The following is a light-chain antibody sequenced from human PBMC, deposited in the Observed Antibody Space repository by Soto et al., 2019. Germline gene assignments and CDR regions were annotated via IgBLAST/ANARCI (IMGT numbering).Light chain of an antibody. CDR1: SSDVGGYNY. CDR2: DVS. J-gene: IGLJ3*02. Sequence: QSVLTQPASVSGSPGQSITISCTGTSSDVGGYNYVSWYQQHPGKAPKLMIYDVSNRPSGVSNRFSGSKFGNTASLTISGLQAEDEADYYCSSYTSSSAWVFGGGP. V-gene: IGLV2-14*01. CDR3: SSYTSSSAWV.